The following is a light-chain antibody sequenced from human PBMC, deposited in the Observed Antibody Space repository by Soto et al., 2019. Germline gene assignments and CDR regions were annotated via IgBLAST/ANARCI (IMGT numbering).Light chain of an antibody. Sequence: EIVLTQSPGIMYLSPGERATLSCRASQTVGRSYLAWYQQKPGQAPRLLIFGTSNRATGIPDRFSGGGSGTDFTLTISRLDPEDYAVYFCQKYDSIPPWTFGQGTKVDIK. J-gene: IGKJ1*01. CDR1: QTVGRSY. CDR2: GTS. CDR3: QKYDSIPPWT. V-gene: IGKV3-20*01.